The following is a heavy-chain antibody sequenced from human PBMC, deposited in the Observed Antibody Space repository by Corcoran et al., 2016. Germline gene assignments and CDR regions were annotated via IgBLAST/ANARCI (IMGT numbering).Heavy chain of an antibody. V-gene: IGHV3-30*18. CDR3: ANGVRYFDWPTRWVYYYGMDV. D-gene: IGHD3-9*01. CDR1: GFTFSSYG. J-gene: IGHJ6*02. CDR2: ISYDGSNK. Sequence: QVQLVESGGGVVQPGRSLRLSCAASGFTFSSYGMHWVRQAPGKGLEWVAVISYDGSNKYYADSVKGRFTISRDNSKNTLYLQMNSLRAEDTAVYYWANGVRYFDWPTRWVYYYGMDVWGQGTTVTVSS.